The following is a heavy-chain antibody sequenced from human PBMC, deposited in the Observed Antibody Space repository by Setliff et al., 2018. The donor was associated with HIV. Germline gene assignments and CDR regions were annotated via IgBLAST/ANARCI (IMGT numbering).Heavy chain of an antibody. CDR3: ARSSSTRDAFDI. Sequence: GGSLRLSCAASGFTFIDYALNWVRQSPGKGLEWVSSISSSGSYIYYAGSLRGRFTISRDYASNSLYLEMNSLRVEETAIYYCARSSSTRDAFDIWGQGTMVTVSS. CDR2: ISSSGSYI. V-gene: IGHV3-21*01. J-gene: IGHJ3*02. CDR1: GFTFIDYA. D-gene: IGHD2-2*01.